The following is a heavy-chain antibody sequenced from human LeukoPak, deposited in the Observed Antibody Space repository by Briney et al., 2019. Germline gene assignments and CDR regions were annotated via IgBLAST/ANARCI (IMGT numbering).Heavy chain of an antibody. CDR2: ISGSGRTI. J-gene: IGHJ4*02. CDR1: GFTFSSYE. V-gene: IGHV3-48*03. D-gene: IGHD5-12*01. Sequence: GGSLRLSCAASGFTFSSYEMIWVRQAPGKGLECVSCISGSGRTIYYADSVKGRFTISRDNAKNSLYLQMYSLRAGDTAAYYCASPQTSGYAFGYWGQGTLVTVSS. CDR3: ASPQTSGYAFGY.